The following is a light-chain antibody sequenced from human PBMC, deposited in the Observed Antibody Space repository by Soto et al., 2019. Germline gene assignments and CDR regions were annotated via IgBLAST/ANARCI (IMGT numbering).Light chain of an antibody. CDR3: CSDAGSSTLAV. CDR1: SSDVGSYNL. V-gene: IGLV2-23*01. J-gene: IGLJ7*01. CDR2: EGS. Sequence: QSALTQPASVSGSPGQSITISCTGTSSDVGSYNLVSWYQQHPGKAPKLMIYEGSKRPSGVSNRFSGSKSGNTASLTISGLQAEDEADYYCCSDAGSSTLAVFGGGTQLTVL.